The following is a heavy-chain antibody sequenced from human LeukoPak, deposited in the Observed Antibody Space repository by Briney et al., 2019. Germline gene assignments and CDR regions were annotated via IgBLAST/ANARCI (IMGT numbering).Heavy chain of an antibody. J-gene: IGHJ6*02. CDR3: AKAGDSSGWYDPSYYYYGMDV. D-gene: IGHD6-19*01. CDR1: GFTFSSYG. CDR2: IRYDGSNK. Sequence: GGSLRLSCAASGFTFSSYGMHWVRQAPGKGLEWVAFIRYDGSNKYYADSVKGRFTISRDNSKNTLYLQMNSLRAEDTAVYYCAKAGDSSGWYDPSYYYYGMDVWGQGTTVTVSS. V-gene: IGHV3-30*02.